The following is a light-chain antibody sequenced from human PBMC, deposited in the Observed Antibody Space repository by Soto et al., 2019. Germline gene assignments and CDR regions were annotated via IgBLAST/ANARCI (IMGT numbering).Light chain of an antibody. J-gene: IGKJ4*01. CDR2: SAS. V-gene: IGKV1-9*01. CDR3: QQLSRYPLP. CDR1: QALSNY. Sequence: DVQLTQSPSVLSASVGDTVTITCRASQALSNYLAWYQQKPGKAPELRFYSASTLQRGVPSRFSGGGSETECSLRIRAVQPEDFATYYCQQLSRYPLPFGGGTKLDIK.